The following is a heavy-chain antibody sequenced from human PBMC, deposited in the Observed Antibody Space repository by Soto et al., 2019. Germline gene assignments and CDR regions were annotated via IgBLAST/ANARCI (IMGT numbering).Heavy chain of an antibody. D-gene: IGHD2-15*01. Sequence: ASVKVSCKASGYTFTSHDINWMRQATGQGLEWMGWMNPNSGHTNYAQKFQGRVTMTRDTSISTAYMELTSLKTEDTAVYYCSRQDCSGDACLHPNWGQGTLVTSPQ. CDR2: MNPNSGHT. V-gene: IGHV1-8*01. CDR1: GYTFTSHD. J-gene: IGHJ4*02. CDR3: SRQDCSGDACLHPN.